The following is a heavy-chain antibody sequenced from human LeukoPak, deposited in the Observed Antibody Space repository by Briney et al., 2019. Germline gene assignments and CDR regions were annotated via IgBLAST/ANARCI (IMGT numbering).Heavy chain of an antibody. V-gene: IGHV1-2*02. CDR2: INPNSGGA. CDR1: GYTFTDYY. Sequence: ASVKVSCKASGYTFTDYYIHWVRQAPGQGLEWMGWINPNSGGANYAQKFQGRVTMTRDTSISTAYMELSRLRSDDTAVYYCARETVTEYFQHWGQGTMVTVYS. J-gene: IGHJ1*01. D-gene: IGHD1-14*01. CDR3: ARETVTEYFQH.